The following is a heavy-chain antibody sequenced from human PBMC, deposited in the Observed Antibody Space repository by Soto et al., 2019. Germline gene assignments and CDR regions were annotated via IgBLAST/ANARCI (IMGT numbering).Heavy chain of an antibody. CDR2: INAGNGNT. J-gene: IGHJ5*02. CDR1: GYTITSYA. CDR3: ARVGAPADP. Sequence: GASVKVSCKASGYTITSYAMHWVRQAPGQRLEWMGWINAGNGNTTYSQKFQGRVTIIRDTSARRAYIELSSLRSYYTCVYYCARVGAPADPWGQETLVTVSS. V-gene: IGHV1-3*01.